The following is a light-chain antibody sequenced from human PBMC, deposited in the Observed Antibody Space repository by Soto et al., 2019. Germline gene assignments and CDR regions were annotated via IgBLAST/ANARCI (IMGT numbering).Light chain of an antibody. CDR1: SSNIGAGYD. V-gene: IGLV1-40*01. Sequence: QSVLTQPPSVSGAPGQRVTISCTGSSSNIGAGYDVHWYQQLPGTGPKLLIYGNSNRPSGVPDRFSGSKSGTSASLAITGLQAEDEADYYCQSSDSSLSGYVFGTGTKVTVL. CDR3: QSSDSSLSGYV. CDR2: GNS. J-gene: IGLJ1*01.